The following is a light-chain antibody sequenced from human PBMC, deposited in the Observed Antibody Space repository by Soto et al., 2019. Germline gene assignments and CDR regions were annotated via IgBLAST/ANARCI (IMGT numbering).Light chain of an antibody. CDR2: WAS. Sequence: DLVLTQSPDSLAVSLGERATINCKSSQSVLYSSNNKNYLAWYQQKPGQPPKLLMYWASTRESGVPDRFSGSGSGTDFTLTISSLQAEDVAVYYCQQYYSNPYTFGQGDKLEIK. CDR3: QQYYSNPYT. J-gene: IGKJ2*01. V-gene: IGKV4-1*01. CDR1: QSVLYSSNNKNY.